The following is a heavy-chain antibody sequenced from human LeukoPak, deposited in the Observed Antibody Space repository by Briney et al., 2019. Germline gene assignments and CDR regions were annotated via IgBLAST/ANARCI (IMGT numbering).Heavy chain of an antibody. D-gene: IGHD6-6*01. V-gene: IGHV3-30*02. J-gene: IGHJ5*02. CDR3: AKVYSSSSSRFDP. CDR2: IRYDGSNK. CDR1: GFTFSSYG. Sequence: GGSLRLSCAASGFTFSSYGMHWVRQAPGKGLEWVAFIRYDGSNKYYADSVKGRFTISRDNSKNTLYLQMNSLRAEDTAVYYCAKVYSSSSSRFDPWGQGTLVTVSS.